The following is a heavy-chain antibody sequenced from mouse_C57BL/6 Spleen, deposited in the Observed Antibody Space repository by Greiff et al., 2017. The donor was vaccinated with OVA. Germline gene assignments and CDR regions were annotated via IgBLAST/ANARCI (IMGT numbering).Heavy chain of an antibody. CDR3: ARRDYDGDFDY. CDR2: INPNNGGT. D-gene: IGHD2-4*01. Sequence: EVQLQQSGPELVKPGASVKISCKASGYTFTDYYMNWVKQSHGKSLEWIGDINPNNGGTSYNQKFKGKATLTVDKSSSTAYMELRSLTSEDSAVYYCARRDYDGDFDYWGQGTTLTVSS. J-gene: IGHJ2*01. CDR1: GYTFTDYY. V-gene: IGHV1-26*01.